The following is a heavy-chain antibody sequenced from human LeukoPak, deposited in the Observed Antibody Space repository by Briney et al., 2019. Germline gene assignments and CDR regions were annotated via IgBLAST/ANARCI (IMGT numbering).Heavy chain of an antibody. CDR3: ATDPYYYDSSGRGYMDV. Sequence: GAPRLSCAATGFTFDDYGMSWGRQAPGKGVGWVSWFNWNGGSTGYADSVKGRFTIYRDNAKNSLYLQMNSLRAEDTALYYCATDPYYYDSSGRGYMDVWGKGTTVTVSS. CDR2: FNWNGGST. V-gene: IGHV3-20*04. CDR1: GFTFDDYG. J-gene: IGHJ6*03. D-gene: IGHD3-22*01.